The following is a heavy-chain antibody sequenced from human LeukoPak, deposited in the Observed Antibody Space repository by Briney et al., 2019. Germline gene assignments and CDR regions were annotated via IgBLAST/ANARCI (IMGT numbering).Heavy chain of an antibody. V-gene: IGHV3-74*01. CDR1: GIIFSNYW. D-gene: IGHD5-18*01. CDR3: ARGGGYSYGSFDY. J-gene: IGHJ4*02. CDR2: TNRDGSST. Sequence: GGSLRLSCAASGIIFSNYWMHWVRQAPGKGLVWVSRTNRDGSSTSYADSVKGRFTISRDNAKNTLYLQMNSLRAEDTAVYYCARGGGYSYGSFDYWGQGTLVTVSS.